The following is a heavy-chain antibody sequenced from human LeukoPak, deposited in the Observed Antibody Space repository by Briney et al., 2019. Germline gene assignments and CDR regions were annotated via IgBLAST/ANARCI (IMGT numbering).Heavy chain of an antibody. Sequence: PGGSLRLSGAASGFTLSDYWMTWVRQAPGKGLEWVANINMDGSVKFYGDSVKGRFTISRDNAKNSLYLQMNSLRVDDTGMFFCAREDYGGTNFDQWGQGTLVTVSS. CDR3: AREDYGGTNFDQ. V-gene: IGHV3-7*01. CDR1: GFTLSDYW. D-gene: IGHD4-23*01. J-gene: IGHJ4*02. CDR2: INMDGSVK.